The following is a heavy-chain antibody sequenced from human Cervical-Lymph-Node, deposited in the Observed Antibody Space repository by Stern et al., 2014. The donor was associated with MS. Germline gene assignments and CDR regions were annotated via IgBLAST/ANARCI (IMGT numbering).Heavy chain of an antibody. J-gene: IGHJ4*02. CDR2: ISNNSTDP. CDR3: ARARVGDYARSPHLDS. V-gene: IGHV3-21*01. D-gene: IGHD4-17*01. Sequence: EVQLVESGGGLVKPGESLRLSCDASGFTFSHYSINWVRQAPGKGLEWISSISNNSTDPYDAASVEGRFTISRDSAKDSVSLHMVSLRAEDTAVYYCARARVGDYARSPHLDSWGQGTLVTVSS. CDR1: GFTFSHYS.